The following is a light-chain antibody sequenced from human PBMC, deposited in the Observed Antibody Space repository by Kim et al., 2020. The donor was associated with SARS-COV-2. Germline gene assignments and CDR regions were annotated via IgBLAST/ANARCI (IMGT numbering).Light chain of an antibody. CDR2: FDD. CDR1: NIGDKT. Sequence: AQGKTAKITCGANNIGDKTVHWYQQKSGQAPVLVIFFDDDRPSGIPDRFSGSNSGNTATLTVSRVEAGDEADYYCQVWDSNTDQWVFGGGTQLTVL. J-gene: IGLJ3*02. V-gene: IGLV3-21*01. CDR3: QVWDSNTDQWV.